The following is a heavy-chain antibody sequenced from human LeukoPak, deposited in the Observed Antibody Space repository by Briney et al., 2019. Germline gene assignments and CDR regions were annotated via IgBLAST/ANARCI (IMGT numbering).Heavy chain of an antibody. CDR1: GGSFSGYH. V-gene: IGHV4-34*01. CDR2: INPSGST. CDR3: ARGRHDITMIVVVMTSVSYYLDV. J-gene: IGHJ6*03. Sequence: PSETLSLTCAVYGGSFSGYHWAWIRQSPGKGLEWIGDINPSGSTYYNPSLKSGLTISVDTSKNPFSLKMRSVTAADTAVYYCARGRHDITMIVVVMTSVSYYLDVWGKGTTVTVS. D-gene: IGHD3-22*01.